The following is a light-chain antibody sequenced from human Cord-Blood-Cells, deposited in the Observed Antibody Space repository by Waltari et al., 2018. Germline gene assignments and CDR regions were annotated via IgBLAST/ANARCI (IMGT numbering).Light chain of an antibody. J-gene: IGLJ1*01. CDR3: SSYARSNNYV. CDR1: SSAVGGSTY. CDR2: ERS. V-gene: IGLV2-8*01. Sequence: QSALTPPPSASGSPGQSVTISCTGTSSAVGGSTYVSWYQPHPGKAPTLMIYERSKRPSGVPDRFSGSKAGNTASLTGSGLQAEDDADYYCSSYARSNNYVFGTGTKVTVL.